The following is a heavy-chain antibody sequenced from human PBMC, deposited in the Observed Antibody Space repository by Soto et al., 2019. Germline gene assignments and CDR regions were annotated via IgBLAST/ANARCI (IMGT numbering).Heavy chain of an antibody. V-gene: IGHV4-4*07. CDR2: IFSSGST. CDR1: GGAITHYS. D-gene: IGHD2-21*02. CDR3: ARDQGVVVTADNWFDP. J-gene: IGHJ5*02. Sequence: SETLSLTCTVSGGAITHYSWVWIRQPAGKGLEWIGRIFSSGSTNYNPSLKGRITMSLDTSKNQFSLKLSSATATGTAVYFCARDQGVVVTADNWFDPWGQGILVTVSS.